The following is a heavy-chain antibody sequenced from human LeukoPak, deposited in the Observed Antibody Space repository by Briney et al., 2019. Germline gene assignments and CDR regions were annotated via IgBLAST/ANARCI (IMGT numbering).Heavy chain of an antibody. J-gene: IGHJ3*02. CDR1: GGSISSGGYY. CDR2: IYYSGST. CDR3: ARRERDYYDSSGYWPGAFDI. D-gene: IGHD3-22*01. V-gene: IGHV4-31*03. Sequence: SQTLSLTCTVSGGSISSGGYYWSWIRQHPGKGLEWIGYIYYSGSTYYNPSLKSRVTIPVDTSKNQFSLKLSSVTAADTAVYYCARRERDYYDSSGYWPGAFDIWGQGTMVTVSS.